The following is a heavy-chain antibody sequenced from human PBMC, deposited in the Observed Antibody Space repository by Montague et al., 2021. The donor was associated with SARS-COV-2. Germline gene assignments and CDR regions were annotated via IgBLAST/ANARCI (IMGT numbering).Heavy chain of an antibody. J-gene: IGHJ6*02. CDR1: GGSISSTSYY. D-gene: IGHD2-21*02. V-gene: IGHV4-39*01. Sequence: SETLSLTCSVSGGSISSTSYYWGWIRQPPGKGLEWIGSIYYSGSTYYNPSLRSRVTISVDTSKNQFSLKLSSVTAADTAVYYCASPLVVVTAPNYYGMDVWGQGTTVTVSS. CDR3: ASPLVVVTAPNYYGMDV. CDR2: IYYSGST.